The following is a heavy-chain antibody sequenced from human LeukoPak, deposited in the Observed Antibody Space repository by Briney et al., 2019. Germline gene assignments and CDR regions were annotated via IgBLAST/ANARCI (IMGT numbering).Heavy chain of an antibody. CDR2: ISSSSSYI. CDR1: GFTFSSYS. Sequence: PGGSLRLSCAASGFTFSSYSMNRVRQAPGKGLEWVSSISSSSSYIYYADSVKGRFTISRDNAKNSLYLQMNSLRAEDTAVYYCARDLSDIVVVPAAGDDAFDIWGQGTMVTVSS. D-gene: IGHD2-2*01. CDR3: ARDLSDIVVVPAAGDDAFDI. V-gene: IGHV3-21*01. J-gene: IGHJ3*02.